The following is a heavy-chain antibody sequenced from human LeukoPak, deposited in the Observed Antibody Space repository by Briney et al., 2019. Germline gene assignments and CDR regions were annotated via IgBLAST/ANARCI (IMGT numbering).Heavy chain of an antibody. J-gene: IGHJ4*02. Sequence: GGSLRLSCVASGNYWMHWVRQAPGKGLVWVSHINSDGSWTSYADSVKGRFTISRDNAKNTLYLRINSLRAEDTAVYYCARASSNWGIDYWGQGTLVTVS. CDR3: ARASSNWGIDY. V-gene: IGHV3-74*01. CDR2: INSDGSWT. CDR1: GNYW. D-gene: IGHD6-19*01.